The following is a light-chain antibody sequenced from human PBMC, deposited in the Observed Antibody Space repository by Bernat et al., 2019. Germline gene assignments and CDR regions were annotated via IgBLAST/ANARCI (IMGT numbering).Light chain of an antibody. CDR3: QQLNNYPLT. V-gene: IGKV1-9*01. CDR2: SAS. CDR1: QGISSS. Sequence: DIQLTQSPSFLSASVGDRVTITCRASQGISSSLAWYQQKPGKAPELLVYSASFLQSGVPARFGGSGSGTDFTLTISGLQPEDVATYYCQQLNNYPLTFGQGTRLYIK. J-gene: IGKJ5*01.